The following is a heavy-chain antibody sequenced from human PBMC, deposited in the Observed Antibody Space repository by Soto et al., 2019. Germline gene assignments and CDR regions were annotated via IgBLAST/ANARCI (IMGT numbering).Heavy chain of an antibody. CDR1: GFTFSSYA. CDR3: AKEGPEEITMVRGVIDYYFDY. Sequence: GGSLRLSCAASGFTFSSYAMSWVRQAPGKGLEWVSAISGSGGSTYYADSVKGRFTISRDNSKNTLYLQMNSLRAEDTAVYYCAKEGPEEITMVRGVIDYYFDYWGQGTLVTVSS. D-gene: IGHD3-10*01. V-gene: IGHV3-23*01. CDR2: ISGSGGST. J-gene: IGHJ4*02.